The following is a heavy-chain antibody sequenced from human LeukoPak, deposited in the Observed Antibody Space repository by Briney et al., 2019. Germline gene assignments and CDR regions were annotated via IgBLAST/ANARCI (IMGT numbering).Heavy chain of an antibody. D-gene: IGHD6-19*01. Sequence: PGGSLRLSCAASGFTFGDYAMHWVRQAPGKGLEWVSFIRGDGRTTSYAGSVKGRFTISRDNSKNSLYLQMSSLRGEDTAIYYCAKDAVAGTWLHYWGQGTLVTVSS. CDR2: IRGDGRTT. J-gene: IGHJ4*02. V-gene: IGHV3-43*02. CDR3: AKDAVAGTWLHY. CDR1: GFTFGDYA.